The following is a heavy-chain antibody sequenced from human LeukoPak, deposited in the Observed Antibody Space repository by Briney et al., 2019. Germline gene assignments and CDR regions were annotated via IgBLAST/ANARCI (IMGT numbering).Heavy chain of an antibody. J-gene: IGHJ6*02. CDR1: GYSFTSYW. CDR2: IYPVDSDT. V-gene: IGHV5-51*01. D-gene: IGHD6-13*01. CDR3: SRRAIAAVNGMDV. Sequence: GESLKISCKGSGYSFTSYWIGWVRQMPGKGLEWMGIIYPVDSDTRYSPSFQGQVTISADKSISTAYLQWSSLKASDTAMYYCSRRAIAAVNGMDVWGQGNTVTVSS.